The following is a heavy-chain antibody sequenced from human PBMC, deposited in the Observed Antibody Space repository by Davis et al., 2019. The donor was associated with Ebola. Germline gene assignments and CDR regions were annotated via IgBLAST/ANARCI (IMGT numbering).Heavy chain of an antibody. V-gene: IGHV3-74*01. D-gene: IGHD3-3*01. J-gene: IGHJ4*02. CDR1: GFTFSSYW. Sequence: GESLKISCAASGFTFSSYWMHWVRQAPGKGLVWVSRINSDGSSTSYADSVKGRFTISRDNAKNTLYLQMNSLRAEDTAVYYCARDGITIFGVVIHFDYWGQGTLVTVSS. CDR3: ARDGITIFGVVIHFDY. CDR2: INSDGSST.